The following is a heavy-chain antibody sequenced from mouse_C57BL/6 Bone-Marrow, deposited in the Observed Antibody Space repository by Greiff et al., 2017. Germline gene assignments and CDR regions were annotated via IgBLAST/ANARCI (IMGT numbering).Heavy chain of an antibody. J-gene: IGHJ2*01. CDR1: GFTFSSYA. CDR2: ISDGGSYT. CDR3: ARDQGPTIVREFDY. D-gene: IGHD2-5*01. Sequence: EVKLVESGGGLVKPGGSLKLSCAASGFTFSSYAMSWVRQTPEKRLEWVATISDGGSYTYYPDNVKGRFTISRDNAKNNLYLQMSHLKSEDTAMYYCARDQGPTIVREFDYWGQGTTLTVSS. V-gene: IGHV5-4*01.